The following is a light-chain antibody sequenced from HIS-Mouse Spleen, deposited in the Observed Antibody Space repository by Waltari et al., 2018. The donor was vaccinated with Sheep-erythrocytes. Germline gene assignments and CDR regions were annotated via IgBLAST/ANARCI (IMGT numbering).Light chain of an antibody. V-gene: IGLV3-9*01. J-gene: IGLJ2*01. CDR2: QDS. CDR3: QAWDSSTAEVV. Sequence: SYVLTQPPSVSVPPGPTARITCWGNNIGSKRVHWYQQKPGQAPVLVIYQDSKRPSGIPERFSGSNSGNTATLTISGTQAMDEADYYCQAWDSSTAEVVFGGGTKLTVL. CDR1: NIGSKR.